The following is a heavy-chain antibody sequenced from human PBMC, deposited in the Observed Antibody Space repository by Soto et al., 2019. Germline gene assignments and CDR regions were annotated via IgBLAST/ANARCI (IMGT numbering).Heavy chain of an antibody. CDR3: TRAFEYSSSFQYYYYYYMDV. D-gene: IGHD6-6*01. J-gene: IGHJ6*03. V-gene: IGHV3-49*03. Sequence: EVQLVESGGGLVQPGRSLRLSCTASGFTFGDYAMSWFRQAPGKGLEWVGFIRSKAYGGTTEYAASVKGRFTISRDDSKSIAYLQMNSLKTEDTAVYYCTRAFEYSSSFQYYYYYYMDVWGKGTTVTVSS. CDR2: IRSKAYGGTT. CDR1: GFTFGDYA.